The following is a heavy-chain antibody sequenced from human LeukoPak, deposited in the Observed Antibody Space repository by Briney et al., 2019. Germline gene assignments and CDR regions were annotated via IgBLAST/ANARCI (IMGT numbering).Heavy chain of an antibody. CDR1: GASISGYY. D-gene: IGHD7-27*01. V-gene: IGHV4-59*01. J-gene: IGHJ4*02. CDR3: AGTGLFFDY. Sequence: PSQTLSLTCRVSGASISGYYWSWIRQPPGKGLEWIGHMYYSGGTTYNPYLKSRVSISLDTSKKHFSLKLSSVTAADTAVYSCAGTGLFFDYWSQGTLVTVSS. CDR2: MYYSGGT.